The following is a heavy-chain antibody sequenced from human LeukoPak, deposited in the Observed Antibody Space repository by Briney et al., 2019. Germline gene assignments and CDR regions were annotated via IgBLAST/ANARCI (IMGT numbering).Heavy chain of an antibody. CDR3: AISGLPRLFDY. CDR1: GFTFSSYS. Sequence: GGSLRLSCAASGFTFSSYSMNWVRQAPGKGLEWVSAISGSGGSTYYADSVKGRFTISRDNSKNTLYLQMNSLRAEDTAVYYCAISGLPRLFDYWGQGTLVTVSS. CDR2: ISGSGGST. J-gene: IGHJ4*02. V-gene: IGHV3-23*01. D-gene: IGHD3-10*01.